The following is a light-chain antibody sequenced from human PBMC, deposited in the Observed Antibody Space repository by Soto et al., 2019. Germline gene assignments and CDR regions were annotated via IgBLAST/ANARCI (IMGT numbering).Light chain of an antibody. V-gene: IGLV2-8*01. CDR3: SSFAVSNSFV. CDR2: VVN. CDR1: SNDVGGYNY. J-gene: IGLJ1*01. Sequence: QSALTQPPSASGSPGQSVTISCTGTSNDVGGYNYVSWYQQHPGKAPKLMIYVVNKRPSGVPDRFSGSKSGNTASLTVSGLQAVDEADYYCSSFAVSNSFVFGTGTKLTVL.